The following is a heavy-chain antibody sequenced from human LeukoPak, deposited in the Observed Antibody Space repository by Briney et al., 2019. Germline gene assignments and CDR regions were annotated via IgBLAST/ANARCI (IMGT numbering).Heavy chain of an antibody. CDR3: ARDRSSSWLWTYYYYGMDV. CDR1: GSTFSSYA. CDR2: ISYDGSNK. Sequence: GRSLRLSCAASGSTFSSYAMHWVRQAPGKGVEWVAVISYDGSNKYYADSVKGRFTISRDNSKNTLYLQMNSLRAEDTAVYYCARDRSSSWLWTYYYYGMDVWGQGTTVTVSS. V-gene: IGHV3-30-3*01. J-gene: IGHJ6*02. D-gene: IGHD6-13*01.